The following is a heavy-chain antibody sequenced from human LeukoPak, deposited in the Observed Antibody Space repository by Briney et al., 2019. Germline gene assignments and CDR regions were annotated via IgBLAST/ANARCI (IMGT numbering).Heavy chain of an antibody. J-gene: IGHJ4*02. V-gene: IGHV1-69*05. D-gene: IGHD3-16*02. CDR3: ARDLYYDYVWGSYRLHFEY. CDR1: GGTFSSYA. Sequence: SVKVSCKASGGTFSSYAISWVRQAPGQGLEWMGRIIPIFGTANYAQKFQGRVTITTDESTSTAYMGLSSLRSEDTAVYYCARDLYYDYVWGSYRLHFEYWGQGTLVTVSS. CDR2: IIPIFGTA.